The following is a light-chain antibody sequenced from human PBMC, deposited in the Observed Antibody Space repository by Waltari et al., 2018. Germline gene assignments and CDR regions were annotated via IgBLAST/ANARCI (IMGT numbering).Light chain of an antibody. CDR3: QQYYTAPRT. CDR1: QSVLSSSNNKNY. V-gene: IGKV4-1*01. J-gene: IGKJ5*01. CDR2: WAS. Sequence: DIVMTQSPDSLAVSLGERATINCKSSQSVLSSSNNKNYLAWYQQEPGQPPKVLIYWASTRESGVPDRFSGGGSGTDFTLTVSSLQAEDVAVYYCQQYYTAPRTFGQGTRLQI.